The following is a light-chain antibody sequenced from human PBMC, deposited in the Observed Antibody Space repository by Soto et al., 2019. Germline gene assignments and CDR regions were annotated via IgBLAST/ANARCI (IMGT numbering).Light chain of an antibody. CDR3: QQRSNCPHLIT. J-gene: IGKJ4*01. Sequence: IAMTQSPVTLSLSPGDRATLSCRASQSVSTRYLAWYQQQHGQAPRLLIFVESDWATGIPARFSGSGGGTDFTLTISSLKPEDFAVYYCQQRSNCPHLITFGGGTRVDIK. CDR2: VES. CDR1: QSVSTRY. V-gene: IGKV3-11*01.